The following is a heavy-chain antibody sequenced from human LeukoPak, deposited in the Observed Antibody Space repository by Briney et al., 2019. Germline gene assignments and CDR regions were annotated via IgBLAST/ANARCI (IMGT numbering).Heavy chain of an antibody. J-gene: IGHJ3*02. Sequence: SSVHVSCKASGYTFTSYYINWVQQATGQGLEGMGWMNPNSCNTGYAQKFQGRGTMTRNTSISTAYMELSSLRSEDTAVYYCARAHSYYDSSGYYSLDAFDIWGQGQWSPSLQ. D-gene: IGHD3-22*01. CDR2: MNPNSCNT. V-gene: IGHV1-8*01. CDR3: ARAHSYYDSSGYYSLDAFDI. CDR1: GYTFTSYY.